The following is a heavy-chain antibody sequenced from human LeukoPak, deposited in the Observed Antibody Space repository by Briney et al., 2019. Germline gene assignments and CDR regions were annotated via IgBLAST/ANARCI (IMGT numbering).Heavy chain of an antibody. CDR2: ISSSSSTI. Sequence: GRSLRLSCAASGFTFSSYSMNWVRQAPGKGLEWVSYISSSSSTIYYADSVKGRFTISRDNAKNSLYLQMNSLRAEDTAVYYCARDLVATLSPGGDYWGQGTLVTVSS. CDR3: ARDLVATLSPGGDY. CDR1: GFTFSSYS. V-gene: IGHV3-48*04. D-gene: IGHD5-12*01. J-gene: IGHJ4*02.